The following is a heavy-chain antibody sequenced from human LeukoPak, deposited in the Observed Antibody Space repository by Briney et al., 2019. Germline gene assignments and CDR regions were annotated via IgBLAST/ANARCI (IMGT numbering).Heavy chain of an antibody. D-gene: IGHD5-24*01. CDR1: GCTFSSYA. CDR3: ARGGTRDGYTS. Sequence: GSSVTVSCKASGCTFSSYAISWVRQAPAQGLEWMGGIIPIFGTAIYAQEFEGRVTITADGSTSTAYMELSSLRSEDKAVYYCARGGTRDGYTSWGQGTLVTVSS. CDR2: IIPIFGTA. V-gene: IGHV1-69*13. J-gene: IGHJ4*02.